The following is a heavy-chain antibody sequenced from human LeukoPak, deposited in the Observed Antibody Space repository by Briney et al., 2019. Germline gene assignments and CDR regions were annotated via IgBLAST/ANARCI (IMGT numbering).Heavy chain of an antibody. D-gene: IGHD3-22*01. CDR1: GFTFDVYA. CDR3: AKGDYDSSGSTDY. J-gene: IGHJ4*02. Sequence: GRSLRLSCAASGFTFDVYAMHWVRQAPGKGLEWVSGISWNSGSIGYADSVKGRFTISRDNAKNSLYLQMNSLRAEDTALYYCAKGDYDSSGSTDYWGQGTLVTVSS. V-gene: IGHV3-9*01. CDR2: ISWNSGSI.